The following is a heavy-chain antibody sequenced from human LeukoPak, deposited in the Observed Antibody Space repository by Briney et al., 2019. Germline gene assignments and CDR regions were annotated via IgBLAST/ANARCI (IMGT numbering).Heavy chain of an antibody. J-gene: IGHJ4*02. CDR3: ARAPRGYCSGGSCYGGVDY. V-gene: IGHV1-69*06. CDR2: IIPIFGTA. CDR1: GGTFSSYA. D-gene: IGHD2-15*01. Sequence: SVKVSCKASGGTFSSYAIRWVRQAPGQGLEWMGGIIPIFGTANYAQKFQGRVTITADKSTSTAYMELSSLRSEDTAVYYCARAPRGYCSGGSCYGGVDYWGQGTLVTVSS.